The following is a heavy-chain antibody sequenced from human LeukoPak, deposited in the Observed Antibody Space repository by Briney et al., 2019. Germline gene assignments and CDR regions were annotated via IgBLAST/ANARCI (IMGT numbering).Heavy chain of an antibody. CDR1: GFTFSDYY. V-gene: IGHV3-53*01. Sequence: PGGSLRLSCAASGFTFSDYYMSWIRQAPGKGLEWVSVLFSGGNTFYADSLKGRVTISRDNSKNTVYFQMNSLTAEDTAVYYCASLLRGTFDVWGRGTMVTVSS. J-gene: IGHJ3*01. CDR2: LFSGGNT. CDR3: ASLLRGTFDV.